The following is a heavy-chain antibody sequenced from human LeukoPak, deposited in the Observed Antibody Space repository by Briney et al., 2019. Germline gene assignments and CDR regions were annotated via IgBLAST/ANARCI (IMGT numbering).Heavy chain of an antibody. J-gene: IGHJ6*02. CDR1: GGTFSSYA. CDR3: ARDNWNLPYGMDV. D-gene: IGHD1-20*01. Sequence: SVKVSCTASGGTFSSYAISWVRQAPGQGLEWMGGIIPIFGTANYAQKFQGRVTITADESTSTAYMELSSLRSEDTAVYYCARDNWNLPYGMDVWGQGTTVTVSS. CDR2: IIPIFGTA. V-gene: IGHV1-69*13.